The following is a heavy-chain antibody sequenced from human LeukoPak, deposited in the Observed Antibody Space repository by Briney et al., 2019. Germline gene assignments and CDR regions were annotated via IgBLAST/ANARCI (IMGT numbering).Heavy chain of an antibody. V-gene: IGHV3-7*01. CDR2: IKGDGNEK. CDR1: DFTFNTYW. Sequence: PGGSLRLSCVASDFTFNTYWMSWVRQAPGQGLEWVANIKGDGNEKYYSDSVKGRFTVSRDNAKNSLYLQMNSLRAEDTAVYYCAELGITMIGGVWGKGTTVTISS. D-gene: IGHD3-10*02. J-gene: IGHJ6*04. CDR3: AELGITMIGGV.